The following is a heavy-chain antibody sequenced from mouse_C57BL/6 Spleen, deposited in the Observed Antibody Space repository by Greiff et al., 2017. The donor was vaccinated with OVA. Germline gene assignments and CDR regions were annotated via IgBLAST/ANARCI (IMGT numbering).Heavy chain of an antibody. D-gene: IGHD2-1*01. CDR3: ARDGNYAWFAY. Sequence: VQLQQPGAELVQPGASVKLSCKASGYTFTSYWMHWVKQRPGQGLEWIGMIHPNSGSTNYNEKFKSKATLTVDKSSSTAYMQLSSLTSEDSAVYYCARDGNYAWFAYWGQGTLVTVSA. CDR1: GYTFTSYW. J-gene: IGHJ3*01. CDR2: IHPNSGST. V-gene: IGHV1-64*01.